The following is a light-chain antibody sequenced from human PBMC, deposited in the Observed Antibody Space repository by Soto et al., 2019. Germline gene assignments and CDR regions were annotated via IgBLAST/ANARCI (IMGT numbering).Light chain of an antibody. J-gene: IGKJ4*01. CDR1: QSIGRY. V-gene: IGKV3-11*01. CDR2: DAS. Sequence: EIVLTQSPATLSLSPGERVTLSCRASQSIGRYLAWYQHKPGQAPRLLIYDASNRATGIPARFSGSASGTDFTLTISSLEPEDFADYCCQPRANWLTFGGGTKVEIK. CDR3: QPRANWLT.